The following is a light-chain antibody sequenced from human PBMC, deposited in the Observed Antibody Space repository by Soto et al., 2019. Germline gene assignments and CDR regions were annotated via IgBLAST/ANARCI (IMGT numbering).Light chain of an antibody. V-gene: IGKV1-9*01. Sequence: IHLTHSPSSLSASVGDRVTITCRASQGVSSYLAWYQQKPGKAPKLLIYGASTLQSGVPSRFSGSESGTDFTLTISSLQPEDFATYYCQQLYSYPPNFGQGTRLEIK. CDR2: GAS. J-gene: IGKJ5*01. CDR3: QQLYSYPPN. CDR1: QGVSSY.